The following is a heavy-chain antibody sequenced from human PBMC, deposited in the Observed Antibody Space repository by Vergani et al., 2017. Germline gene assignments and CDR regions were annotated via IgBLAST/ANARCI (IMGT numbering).Heavy chain of an antibody. CDR3: ARVNTETNGHLYYYYYMDV. Sequence: QVQLQQWGGGLLKPSETLSLTCVVNGGSFTSYHWTWIRQSPGEGLWWVGDIDHTGRPDYNPSLKSRLTMSVDKSRNQFSLTLNSVTATDTAIYFCARVNTETNGHLYYYYYMDVWVQGTAVTVS. CDR2: IDHTGRP. J-gene: IGHJ6*03. V-gene: IGHV4-34*01. CDR1: GGSFTSYH. D-gene: IGHD4-11*01.